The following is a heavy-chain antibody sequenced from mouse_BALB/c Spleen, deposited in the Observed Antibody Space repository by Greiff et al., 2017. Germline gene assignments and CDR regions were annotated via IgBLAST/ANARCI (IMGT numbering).Heavy chain of an antibody. Sequence: QVQLQQSGAGLAKPGASVKLSCTASGYTFTSYWMHWVQQRPGQGLEWIGYINPSTGYTEYNQKFKDKATLTADKSSSTAYMQLSSLTSEAAAVYYCARERDYYGSSRAMDYWGQGTSVTVSS. CDR2: INPSTGYT. CDR3: ARERDYYGSSRAMDY. V-gene: IGHV1-7*01. CDR1: GYTFTSYW. D-gene: IGHD1-1*01. J-gene: IGHJ4*01.